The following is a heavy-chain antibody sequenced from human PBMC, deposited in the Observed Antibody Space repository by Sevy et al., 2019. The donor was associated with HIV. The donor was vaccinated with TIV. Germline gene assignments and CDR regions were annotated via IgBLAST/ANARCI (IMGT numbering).Heavy chain of an antibody. CDR1: GFTFSTYW. V-gene: IGHV3-7*01. J-gene: IGHJ4*02. D-gene: IGHD5-18*01. Sequence: GGSLRLSCAASGFTFSTYWMTWVRQAPGKGLEWVANIKPDGSDKFYAGSVKGRFTISRDNAKNSLYLQMSSLRAEDTAVYFCARDRAYSALDYWGQGTLVTVSS. CDR2: IKPDGSDK. CDR3: ARDRAYSALDY.